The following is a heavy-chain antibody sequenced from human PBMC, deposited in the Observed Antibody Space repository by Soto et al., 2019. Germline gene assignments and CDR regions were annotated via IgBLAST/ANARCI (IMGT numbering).Heavy chain of an antibody. J-gene: IGHJ4*01. CDR3: ARGEQYSGRIFDY. D-gene: IGHD1-26*01. Sequence: SQTLSLTCAITGDSVSSNSAGWSWVRQSPSRGLEWLGRTYYRSKWYYEYAVSVRGRITINPDTSKNQYSMQLNSVTPEDTAVYFCARGEQYSGRIFDYWGQGTLVTVSS. V-gene: IGHV6-1*01. CDR2: TYYRSKWYY. CDR1: GDSVSSNSAG.